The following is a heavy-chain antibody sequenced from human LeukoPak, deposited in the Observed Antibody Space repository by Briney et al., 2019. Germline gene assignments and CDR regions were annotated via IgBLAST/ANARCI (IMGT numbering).Heavy chain of an antibody. J-gene: IGHJ4*02. CDR3: ARDQRSLFDV. V-gene: IGHV4-39*07. CDR1: DGPISSDTYY. CDR2: IYSGGNT. Sequence: KPSETLSLTCSVSDGPISSDTYYWGWIRQPPGKGLEWIASIYSGGNTFYNPSLKSRVTISIDTSKKQFSLKLTSVTAADTAVYYCARDQRSLFDVWGQGSLVTVSS. D-gene: IGHD1-26*01.